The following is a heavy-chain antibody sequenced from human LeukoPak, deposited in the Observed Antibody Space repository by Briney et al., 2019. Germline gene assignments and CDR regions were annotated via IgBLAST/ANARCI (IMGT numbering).Heavy chain of an antibody. CDR1: GFTFSSYG. Sequence: GGSLRHSCAASGFTFSSYGMSWVRQAPGKGLEWVSGISGSDGSTYYADSVKGRFTISRDNSKNTLYLQMNSLRAEDTAVYYCAKDMVAVAGTGFTNWFDPWGQGTLVTVSS. CDR2: ISGSDGST. V-gene: IGHV3-23*01. J-gene: IGHJ5*02. CDR3: AKDMVAVAGTGFTNWFDP. D-gene: IGHD6-19*01.